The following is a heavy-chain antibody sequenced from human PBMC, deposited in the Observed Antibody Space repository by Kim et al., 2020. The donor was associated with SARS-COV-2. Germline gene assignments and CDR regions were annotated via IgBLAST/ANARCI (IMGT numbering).Heavy chain of an antibody. Sequence: VRGRFTISRDNSKNPLFLQMDSLRAEDTAVYYCARDRPRYGSGSMGAFDYWGQGTLVTVSS. CDR3: ARDRPRYGSGSMGAFDY. D-gene: IGHD3-10*01. J-gene: IGHJ4*02. V-gene: IGHV3-30*07.